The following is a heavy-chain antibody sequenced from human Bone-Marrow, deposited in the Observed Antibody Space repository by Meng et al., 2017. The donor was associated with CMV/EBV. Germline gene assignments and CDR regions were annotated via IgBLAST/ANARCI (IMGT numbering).Heavy chain of an antibody. CDR1: GFTFSSYA. CDR3: AGLVVSWYQLLYGFDWYFDL. V-gene: IGHV3-30-3*01. J-gene: IGHJ2*01. D-gene: IGHD2-2*02. CDR2: ISYDGSNK. Sequence: GESLKISCAASGFTFSSYAMHWVRQAPGKGLEWVAVISYDGSNKYYADSVKGRFTISRDNSKNTLYLQMNSLRAEDTAVYYCAGLVVSWYQLLYGFDWYFDLWGRGTLVTFSS.